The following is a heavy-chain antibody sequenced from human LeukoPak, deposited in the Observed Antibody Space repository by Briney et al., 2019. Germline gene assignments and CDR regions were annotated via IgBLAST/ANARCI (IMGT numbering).Heavy chain of an antibody. CDR2: FYYNGNT. J-gene: IGHJ3*02. D-gene: IGHD6-19*01. CDR3: ARLTALAGHRGAFDI. Sequence: SETLSLTCNVSGGSIGGHTFYWDWIRQPPGKGLEWIATFYYNGNTFYNPSLKSRVAISIDMSKSQFSLHLSSVTAADTAIYYCARLTALAGHRGAFDIWGPGTMVTVSS. CDR1: GGSIGGHTFY. V-gene: IGHV4-39*01.